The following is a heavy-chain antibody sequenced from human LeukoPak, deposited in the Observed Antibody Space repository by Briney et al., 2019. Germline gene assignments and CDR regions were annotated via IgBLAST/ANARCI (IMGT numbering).Heavy chain of an antibody. V-gene: IGHV4-34*01. J-gene: IGHJ5*02. D-gene: IGHD6-6*01. CDR3: ARGGRSIAARKFDP. CDR1: GGSFSGYY. CDR2: INHSGST. Sequence: PSESLSLTCAVYGGSFSGYYWSWIRQPPGKGLEWIGEINHSGSTNYNPSLKSRVTISVDTSKNQFSLKLSSVTAADTAVYYCARGGRSIAARKFDPWGQGTLVTVSS.